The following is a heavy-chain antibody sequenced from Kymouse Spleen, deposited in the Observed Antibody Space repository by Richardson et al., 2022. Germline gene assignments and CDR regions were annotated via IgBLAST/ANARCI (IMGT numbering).Heavy chain of an antibody. CDR1: GYSFTSYW. D-gene: IGHD3-10*01. Sequence: EVQLVQSGAEVKKPGESLKISCKGSGYSFTSYWIGWVRQMPGKGLEWMGIIYPGDSDTRYSPSFQGQVTISADKSISTAYLQWSSLKASDTAMYYCAREGTYYYGSGSYPYYFDYWGQGTLVTVSS. V-gene: IGHV5-51*01. J-gene: IGHJ4*02. CDR2: IYPGDSDT. CDR3: AREGTYYYGSGSYPYYFDY.